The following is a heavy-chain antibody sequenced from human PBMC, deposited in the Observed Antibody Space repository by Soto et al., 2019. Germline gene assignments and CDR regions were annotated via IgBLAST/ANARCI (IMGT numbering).Heavy chain of an antibody. Sequence: QVQLVESGGGVVQPGRSLRLSCAASGFTFSSYGMHWVRQAPGKGLEWVAVISYDGSNKYYADSVKGRFTISRDYSKNTLYLQMNSLRAEDTAVYYCAKGMVRGLSIDYWGQGTLVTVSS. V-gene: IGHV3-30*18. CDR2: ISYDGSNK. J-gene: IGHJ4*02. CDR1: GFTFSSYG. CDR3: AKGMVRGLSIDY. D-gene: IGHD3-10*01.